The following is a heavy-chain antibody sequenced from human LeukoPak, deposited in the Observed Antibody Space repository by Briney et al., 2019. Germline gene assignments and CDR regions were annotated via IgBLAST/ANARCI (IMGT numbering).Heavy chain of an antibody. CDR1: GYSFTSYW. Sequence: GESLKISCKGSGYSFTSYWIGWVRQMPGKGLEGMGIIYPGDFDTRYSPSFQGQVTISADKSISTAYLQWSSLKASDTAMYYCARHRYCSSTSCYRYYGLYYMDVWGKGTTVTVSS. V-gene: IGHV5-51*01. CDR3: ARHRYCSSTSCYRYYGLYYMDV. D-gene: IGHD2-2*02. CDR2: IYPGDFDT. J-gene: IGHJ6*03.